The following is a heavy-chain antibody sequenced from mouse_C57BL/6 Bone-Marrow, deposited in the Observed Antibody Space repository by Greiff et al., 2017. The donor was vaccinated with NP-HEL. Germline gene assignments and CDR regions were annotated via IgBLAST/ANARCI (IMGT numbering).Heavy chain of an antibody. CDR2: ISSGGSYT. Sequence: EVMLVESGGDLVKPGGSLKLSCAASGFTFSSYGMSWVRQTPDKRLEWVATISSGGSYTYYPDSVKGRFTISRDNAKNTLYLQMSSLKSEDTAMYYCARHLTTVVAPYYAMDYWGQGTSVTVSS. V-gene: IGHV5-6*01. D-gene: IGHD1-1*01. CDR1: GFTFSSYG. CDR3: ARHLTTVVAPYYAMDY. J-gene: IGHJ4*01.